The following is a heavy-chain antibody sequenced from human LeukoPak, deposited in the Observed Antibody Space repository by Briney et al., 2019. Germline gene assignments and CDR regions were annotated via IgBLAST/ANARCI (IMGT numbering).Heavy chain of an antibody. CDR1: GFSFSSYS. Sequence: PAGSLRLSFAASGFSFSSYSINWLRHAPGKGLEWVSYISGGGNVKHYSDSVKGRFTISRDNATDALDLPMNSPGDEAADDYFCARDYVYAFDYWGQGTLVTVSS. J-gene: IGHJ4*02. D-gene: IGHD2/OR15-2a*01. CDR2: ISGGGNVK. V-gene: IGHV3-48*02. CDR3: ARDYVYAFDY.